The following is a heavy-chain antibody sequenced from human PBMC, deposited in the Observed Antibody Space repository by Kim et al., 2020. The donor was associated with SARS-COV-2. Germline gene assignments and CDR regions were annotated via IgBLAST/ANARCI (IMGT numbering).Heavy chain of an antibody. J-gene: IGHJ4*02. Sequence: DSVKGRFPIPRDNAKHSVYLQMNSLRDEDTAVYYCARDLSYGSTYYYYFDSWGQGTLVTVSS. D-gene: IGHD3-22*01. V-gene: IGHV3-48*02. CDR3: ARDLSYGSTYYYYFDS.